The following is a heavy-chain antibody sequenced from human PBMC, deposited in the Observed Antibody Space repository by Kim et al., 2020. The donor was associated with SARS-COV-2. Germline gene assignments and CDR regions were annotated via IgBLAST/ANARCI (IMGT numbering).Heavy chain of an antibody. Sequence: ASVKVSCKASGYTFTSYGISWVRQAPGQGLEWMGWISAYNGNTNYAQKLKGRVTMTTDTSTSTAYMELRSLRSDDTAVYYCARHGCSSTSCYFGYYYGMDVWGQGTTVTVS. J-gene: IGHJ6*02. V-gene: IGHV1-18*01. CDR2: ISAYNGNT. CDR3: ARHGCSSTSCYFGYYYGMDV. D-gene: IGHD2-2*01. CDR1: GYTFTSYG.